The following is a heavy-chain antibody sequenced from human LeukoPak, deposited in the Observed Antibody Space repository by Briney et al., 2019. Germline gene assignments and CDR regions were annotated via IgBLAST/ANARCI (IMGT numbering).Heavy chain of an antibody. V-gene: IGHV3-9*01. J-gene: IGHJ4*02. CDR1: GFTFDDYA. CDR2: ISWNSGSI. Sequence: KPGGSLRLSCAASGFTFDDYAMHWVRQAPGKGLEWVSGISWNSGSIGYADSVKGRFTISRDNAKNSLYLQMNSLRAEDTALYYCAKGLGGELAAADYWGQGTLVTVSS. CDR3: AKGLGGELAAADY. D-gene: IGHD6-13*01.